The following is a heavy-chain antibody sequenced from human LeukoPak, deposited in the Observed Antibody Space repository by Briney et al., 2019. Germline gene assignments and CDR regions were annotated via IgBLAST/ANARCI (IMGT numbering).Heavy chain of an antibody. Sequence: PSQTLSLTCTVSGGSISSGFYYWNWIRQPAGKGLEWIGHISTTGSTNYNPSLKSRVTISVDTSKNQFSLKLSSVTAADTAVYYCARGRDGYILSDPWGTWPPRRARGAFDIWGQGTMVTVSS. CDR1: GGSISSGFYY. CDR3: ARGRDGYILSDPWGTWPPRRARGAFDI. V-gene: IGHV4-61*09. J-gene: IGHJ3*02. D-gene: IGHD5-24*01. CDR2: ISTTGST.